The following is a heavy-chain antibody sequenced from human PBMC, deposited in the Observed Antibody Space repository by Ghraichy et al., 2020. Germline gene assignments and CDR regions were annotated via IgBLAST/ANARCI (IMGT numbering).Heavy chain of an antibody. CDR1: GGTFSSYA. J-gene: IGHJ4*02. CDR3: ARSTPKQQQLAFDY. CDR2: IIPIFGTA. Sequence: SAKVSFKASGGTFSSYAISWVRQAPGQGLEWMGGIIPIFGTANYAQKFQGRVTITADESTSTAYMELSSLRSEDTAVYYCARSTPKQQQLAFDYWGQGALVTVSS. V-gene: IGHV1-69*13. D-gene: IGHD6-13*01.